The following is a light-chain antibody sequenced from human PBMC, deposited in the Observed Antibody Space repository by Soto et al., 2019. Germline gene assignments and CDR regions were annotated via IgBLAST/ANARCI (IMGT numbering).Light chain of an antibody. CDR3: QKYNSAPS. J-gene: IGKJ4*01. CDR1: QGISNY. Sequence: DIQMTQSPSSLSASVGDRVTITCRASQGISNYLAWYQQKPGKVPKLLVYAASTLQSGVPSRFSGSGSGTDFTLTISSLQPEDVATYYCQKYNSAPSFGGGTKVEIK. CDR2: AAS. V-gene: IGKV1-27*01.